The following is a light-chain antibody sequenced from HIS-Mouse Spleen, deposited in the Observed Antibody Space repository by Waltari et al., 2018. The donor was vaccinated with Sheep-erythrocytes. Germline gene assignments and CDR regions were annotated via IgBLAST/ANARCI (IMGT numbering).Light chain of an antibody. CDR1: QDISNY. Sequence: DIQMTQSPSSLSASVGDRVTITCQASQDISNYLNWYQQKPGKAPKLLIYDASNLETGVPSRCSGSGSGTDFTFTISSLQPGDIATYYCQQYDNLPLTFGGGTKVEIK. J-gene: IGKJ4*01. CDR2: DAS. CDR3: QQYDNLPLT. V-gene: IGKV1-33*01.